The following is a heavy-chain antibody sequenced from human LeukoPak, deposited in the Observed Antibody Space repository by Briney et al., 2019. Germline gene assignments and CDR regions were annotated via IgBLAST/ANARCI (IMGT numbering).Heavy chain of an antibody. Sequence: ASVKVSCKASGYTFIDYYMHWVRQAPGQGLEWMGWINPKSGDTKYSQKFQGRITMTRDTSISTAYMELRRLRFDDTAVYYCARGPLEFCSGGSCYSGRNWLDPWGQGILVTVSS. CDR1: GYTFIDYY. D-gene: IGHD2-15*01. V-gene: IGHV1-2*02. CDR2: INPKSGDT. J-gene: IGHJ5*02. CDR3: ARGPLEFCSGGSCYSGRNWLDP.